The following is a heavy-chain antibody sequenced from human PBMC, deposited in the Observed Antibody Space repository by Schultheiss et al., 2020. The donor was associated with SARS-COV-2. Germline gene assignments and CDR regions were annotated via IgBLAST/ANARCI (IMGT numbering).Heavy chain of an antibody. D-gene: IGHD3-3*01. J-gene: IGHJ4*02. CDR3: ALGGFWSGYSFFDY. CDR1: GGSISSYY. V-gene: IGHV4-59*08. CDR2: IYYSGST. Sequence: SETLSLTCTVSGGSISSYYWSWIRQPPGKGLEWIGYIYYSGSTNYNPSLKSRVTISVDTSKNQFSLKLSSVTAADTAVYYCALGGFWSGYSFFDYWGQGTLVTVSS.